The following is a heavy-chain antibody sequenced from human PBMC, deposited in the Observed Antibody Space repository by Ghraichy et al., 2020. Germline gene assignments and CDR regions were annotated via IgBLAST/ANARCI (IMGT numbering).Heavy chain of an antibody. CDR2: IYYSGST. Sequence: SQTLSLTCTVSGGSISSYYWSWIRQPPGKGLEWIGYIYYSGSTNYNPSLKSRVTISVDTSKNQFSLKLSSVTAADTAVYYCARWGDCSSTSCSVPQGGYYYYGMDVWGQGTTVTVSS. CDR1: GGSISSYY. D-gene: IGHD2-2*01. J-gene: IGHJ6*02. V-gene: IGHV4-59*01. CDR3: ARWGDCSSTSCSVPQGGYYYYGMDV.